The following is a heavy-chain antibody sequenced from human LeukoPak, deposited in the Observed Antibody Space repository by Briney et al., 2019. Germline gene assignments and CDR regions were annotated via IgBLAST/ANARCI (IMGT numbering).Heavy chain of an antibody. Sequence: ASVKVSCKSSGYTFTGYYMHWVRQPPAQGLEWMGWINPNSGGTHYAQKLQGRVTMTRDTSISTACMELRRLRSDDTAVDYCARVLPPLDPAAWGASFGDWGQGTLVTVAS. CDR2: INPNSGGT. J-gene: IGHJ4*02. CDR3: ARVLPPLDPAAWGASFGD. V-gene: IGHV1-2*02. D-gene: IGHD2-2*01. CDR1: GYTFTGYY.